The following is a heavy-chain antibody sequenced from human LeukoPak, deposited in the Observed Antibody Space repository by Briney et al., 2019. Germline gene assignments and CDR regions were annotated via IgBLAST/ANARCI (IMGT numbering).Heavy chain of an antibody. J-gene: IGHJ6*02. CDR3: AKGPKDYYDNSAYYYDGMDV. V-gene: IGHV3-30*18. CDR1: GFTFSSYG. D-gene: IGHD3-22*01. Sequence: PGRSLRLSCAASGFTFSSYGMHWVRQAPGKGLEWVAVISFDGTYKYYADSVKGRFSISRDNSENALYLQMSSLRAEDTAMYYCAKGPKDYYDNSAYYYDGMDVWGQGTAVTVSS. CDR2: ISFDGTYK.